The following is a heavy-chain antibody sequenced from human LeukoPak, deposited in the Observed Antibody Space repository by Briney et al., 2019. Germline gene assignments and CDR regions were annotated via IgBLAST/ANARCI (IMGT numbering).Heavy chain of an antibody. J-gene: IGHJ4*02. V-gene: IGHV1-2*02. CDR3: VRESRGILNYFDS. CDR1: GYTFTGYY. D-gene: IGHD3-22*01. CDR2: INPDSGGP. Sequence: ASVKVSCKASGYTFTGYYMHWVRQAPGQRPEWMGWINPDSGGPNYAQKFLGRITMTRDTSITTAYMELSWLRSDDTAVYYCVRESRGILNYFDSWGQGTLVTVSS.